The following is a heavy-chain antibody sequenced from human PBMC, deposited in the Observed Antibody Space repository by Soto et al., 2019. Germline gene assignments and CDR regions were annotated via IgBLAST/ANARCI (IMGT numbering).Heavy chain of an antibody. CDR3: ARDRGARYFDNTGYYQGMTIFDD. V-gene: IGHV3-30-3*01. CDR2: IAYDGSNQ. D-gene: IGHD3-22*01. J-gene: IGHJ4*02. CDR1: GFTFNNYT. Sequence: QVQLVESGGGVVRPGRSLRLSCEASGFTFNNYTMHWVRHSPAKGLEWVAVIAYDGSNQLYADSVKGRFIISRDNSENTVFLEMSSMGPEDTAVYYCARDRGARYFDNTGYYQGMTIFDDWGQGTLVHVSS.